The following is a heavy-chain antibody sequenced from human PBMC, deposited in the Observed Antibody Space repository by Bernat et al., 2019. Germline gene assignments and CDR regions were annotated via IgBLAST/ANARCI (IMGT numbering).Heavy chain of an antibody. Sequence: VQLVESGGGLVQPGGSRRLSCVGSGFSFSSYWMTWVRQAPGKGLEWVAVIWYDGSNKYYADSVKGRFTISRDNSKNTLYLQMNSLRAEDTAVYYCARDKGVAANDAFDIWGQGTMVTVSS. CDR3: ARDKGVAANDAFDI. V-gene: IGHV3-33*08. J-gene: IGHJ3*02. CDR2: IWYDGSNK. D-gene: IGHD6-19*01. CDR1: GFSFSSYW.